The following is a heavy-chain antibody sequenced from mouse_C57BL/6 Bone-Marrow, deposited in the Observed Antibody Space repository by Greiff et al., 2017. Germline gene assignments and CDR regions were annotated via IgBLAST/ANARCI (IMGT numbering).Heavy chain of an antibody. CDR3: AREGGGGYYVEDYFDY. Sequence: QVQLQQPGAELVKPGASVKLSCKASGYTFTSYWMHWVKQRPGRGLEWIGRIDPNSGGTKYNEKFKSKATLTVDKPSSTAYMQLSSLTSEDSAVYYCAREGGGGYYVEDYFDYWGQGTTLTVSS. D-gene: IGHD2-3*01. CDR1: GYTFTSYW. CDR2: IDPNSGGT. V-gene: IGHV1-72*01. J-gene: IGHJ2*01.